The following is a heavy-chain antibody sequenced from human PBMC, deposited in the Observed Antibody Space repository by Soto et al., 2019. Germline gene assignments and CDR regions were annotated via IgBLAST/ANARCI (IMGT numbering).Heavy chain of an antibody. CDR2: IYYSGST. V-gene: IGHV4-31*03. J-gene: IGHJ3*02. CDR3: ARYCSGGSCDPRSDDAFDI. D-gene: IGHD2-15*01. Sequence: PSETLSLTCTVSGGSISSGGYYWSRIRQHPGKGLEGIGYIYYSGSTYYNPSLKSRVTISVDTSKNQFSLKLSSVTAADTAVYYCARYCSGGSCDPRSDDAFDIWGQGTMVTVSS. CDR1: GGSISSGGYY.